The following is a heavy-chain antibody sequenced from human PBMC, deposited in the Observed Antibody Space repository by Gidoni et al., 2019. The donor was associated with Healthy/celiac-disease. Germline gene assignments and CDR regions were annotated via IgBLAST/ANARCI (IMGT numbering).Heavy chain of an antibody. CDR3: AHRTLYSSSWLKLRSVFDY. J-gene: IGHJ4*02. Sequence: QITLKESGPTLVKPTQTLTLTCTFSGFSLSTSGVGVGWIRQPPGKRLEWLALIYWDDDKRYSPSLKSRLTITKDPSKNQVVLTMTNMDPVDTATYYCAHRTLYSSSWLKLRSVFDYWGQGTLVTVSS. V-gene: IGHV2-5*02. CDR1: GFSLSTSGVG. CDR2: IYWDDDK. D-gene: IGHD6-13*01.